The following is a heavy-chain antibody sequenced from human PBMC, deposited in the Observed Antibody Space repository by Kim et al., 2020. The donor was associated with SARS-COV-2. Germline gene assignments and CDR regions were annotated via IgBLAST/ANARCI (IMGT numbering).Heavy chain of an antibody. D-gene: IGHD6-6*01. V-gene: IGHV5-10-1*01. CDR2: IDPSDSYT. Sequence: GESPKISCKGSGYSFTSYWINWVRQMPGKGLEWMGRIDPSDSYTYYSPSFQGHVTISADKSITTAYLQWSSLKASDTAMYYCARGSSDFDYWGQGTLVTVSS. CDR1: GYSFTSYW. J-gene: IGHJ4*02. CDR3: ARGSSDFDY.